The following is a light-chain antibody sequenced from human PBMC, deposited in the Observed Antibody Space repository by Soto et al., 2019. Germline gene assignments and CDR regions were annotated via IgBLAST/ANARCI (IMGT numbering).Light chain of an antibody. V-gene: IGKV1-5*03. Sequence: DIQIAPFPSPLSASVGDRVTNPWRASQIISSWLAWYQQKPGKAPKLLIYKASTLKSGAPSRFSGSGSGTDFTLTISSLQPEDFTTYYCQQLNSYPITFGHGTRLEIK. CDR2: KAS. CDR1: QIISSW. CDR3: QQLNSYPIT. J-gene: IGKJ5*01.